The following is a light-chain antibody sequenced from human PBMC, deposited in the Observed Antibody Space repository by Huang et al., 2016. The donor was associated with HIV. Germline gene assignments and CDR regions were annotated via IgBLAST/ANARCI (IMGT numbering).Light chain of an antibody. V-gene: IGKV3-20*01. J-gene: IGKJ4*01. CDR2: DTS. Sequence: EIVLTQSPGTLSLSPGERATLSCRASQSISSTYFAWYQQKPGQTPRLLIYDTSTRATGISDRFSGSGSGTDFTLTITRLEPEDFAVYYCQQYDDSALTFGGGTKLEI. CDR1: QSISSTY. CDR3: QQYDDSALT.